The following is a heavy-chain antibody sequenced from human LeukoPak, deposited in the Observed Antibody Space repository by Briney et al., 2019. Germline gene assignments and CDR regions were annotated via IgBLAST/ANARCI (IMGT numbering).Heavy chain of an antibody. CDR1: GFTFSSYA. Sequence: GGSLRLSCAASGFTFSSYAMHWVRQAPGKGLEGVAVISYDGSNKYYADSVKGRFTISRDNSKNTLYLQMNSLRAEDTAVYYCARSDSQTAMGTEEFDYWGQGTLVTVSS. D-gene: IGHD5-18*01. CDR3: ARSDSQTAMGTEEFDY. V-gene: IGHV3-30*01. J-gene: IGHJ4*02. CDR2: ISYDGSNK.